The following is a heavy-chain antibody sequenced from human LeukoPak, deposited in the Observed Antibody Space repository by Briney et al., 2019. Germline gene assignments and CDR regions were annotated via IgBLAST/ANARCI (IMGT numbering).Heavy chain of an antibody. CDR2: IHSDERRT. CDR1: GFTFSSYW. Sequence: GGSLRLSCAASGFTFSSYWMHWVRQAPGRGLVWVSRIHSDERRTNYADSVTGRFTISRDNAKNTLYLQMNSLGDEDTAVYYCPREIYGDSVAFDSWGQGTLVTVST. V-gene: IGHV3-74*01. CDR3: PREIYGDSVAFDS. D-gene: IGHD4-17*01. J-gene: IGHJ4*02.